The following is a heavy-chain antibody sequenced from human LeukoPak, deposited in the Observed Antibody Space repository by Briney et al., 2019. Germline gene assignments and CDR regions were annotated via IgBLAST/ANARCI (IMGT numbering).Heavy chain of an antibody. D-gene: IGHD4-17*01. V-gene: IGHV4-4*07. CDR1: GGSTINYF. CDR3: ARGSDFGDY. CDR2: IYTSGTT. Sequence: PSETLSLTCTVSGGSTINYFRSWIRQPAGRGLEWIGHIYTSGTTHYNPSLKNRVTISLDTSKSQFSLQLNSVTAADSAVYYCARGSDFGDYWGQGTLVTVSS. J-gene: IGHJ4*02.